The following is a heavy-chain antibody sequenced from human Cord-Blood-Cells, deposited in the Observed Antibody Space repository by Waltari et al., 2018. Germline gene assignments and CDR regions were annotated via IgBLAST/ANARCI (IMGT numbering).Heavy chain of an antibody. Sequence: QVQLQESGPGLVKPSQTLSLTCTVSGGSISSGDYYWSWTRQPPGKGLEWIGYIYYSGSTYYNPSLKSRVTISVDTSKNQFSLKLSSVTAADTAMYYCAREAEALLDAFDIWGQGTMVTVSS. V-gene: IGHV4-30-4*08. CDR1: GGSISSGDYY. CDR3: AREAEALLDAFDI. J-gene: IGHJ3*02. D-gene: IGHD2-21*01. CDR2: IYYSGST.